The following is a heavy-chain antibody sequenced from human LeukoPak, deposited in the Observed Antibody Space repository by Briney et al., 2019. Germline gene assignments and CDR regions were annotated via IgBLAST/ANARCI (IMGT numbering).Heavy chain of an antibody. CDR1: GGSISSYY. CDR3: ARTFSESYYYYGMDV. V-gene: IGHV4-59*01. Sequence: PSETLSLTCTVSGGSISSYYWSWIRQPPGKGLEWIGYVYYSGRTNYNPSLKSRVTISVDTSKNQFSLKLSSVTAADTAVYCCARTFSESYYYYGMDVWGQGTTVSVS. D-gene: IGHD1-26*01. CDR2: VYYSGRT. J-gene: IGHJ6*02.